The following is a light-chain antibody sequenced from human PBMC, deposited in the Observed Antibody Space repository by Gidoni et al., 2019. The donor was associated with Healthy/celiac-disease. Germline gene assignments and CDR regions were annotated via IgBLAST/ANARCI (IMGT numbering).Light chain of an antibody. Sequence: EIVLTQSPGTLSLSPGERATLSCRASQSVSSSYLAWYQQKPGQAPRLLIYGASSRATGIPERFSGSGSGTDFTLTISRLEPGDFAVYYCRQYGSSPWTFGQXTKVEIK. CDR3: RQYGSSPWT. V-gene: IGKV3-20*01. J-gene: IGKJ1*01. CDR1: QSVSSSY. CDR2: GAS.